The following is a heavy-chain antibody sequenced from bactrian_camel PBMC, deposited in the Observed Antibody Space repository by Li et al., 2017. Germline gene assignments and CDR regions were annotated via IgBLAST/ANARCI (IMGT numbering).Heavy chain of an antibody. CDR1: VYTFNTY. V-gene: IGHV3S31*01. D-gene: IGHD6*01. J-gene: IGHJ4*01. CDR2: IDTGDGST. Sequence: DVQLVESGGGSALAGGSVRLSCAASVYTFNTYSWFRQAPGQEREGVAAIDTGDGSTYYLNSVEGRFTISRDNAKNTLYLQLNSLKTEDTAIYYCVQGPSGTALLTDTKRGQGTQVTVS.